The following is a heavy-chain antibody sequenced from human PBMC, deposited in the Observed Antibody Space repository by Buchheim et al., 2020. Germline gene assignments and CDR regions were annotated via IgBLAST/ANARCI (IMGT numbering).Heavy chain of an antibody. D-gene: IGHD4-17*01. CDR3: ARGPLYGDYNVGMDV. Sequence: EVQLVESGGGLVQPGGSLRLSCAASGFTFSSYEMNWVRQAPGKGLEWDSYISSSGRTIYYADSVKGRFTISRDKAKNSLYLQMNSLRAEDTAVYYCARGPLYGDYNVGMDVWGQGTT. CDR2: ISSSGRTI. V-gene: IGHV3-48*03. CDR1: GFTFSSYE. J-gene: IGHJ6*02.